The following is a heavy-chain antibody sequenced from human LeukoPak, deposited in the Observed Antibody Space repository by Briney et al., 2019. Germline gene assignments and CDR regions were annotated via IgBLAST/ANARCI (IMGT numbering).Heavy chain of an antibody. CDR3: ARGGATPMVFRY. V-gene: IGHV4-34*01. CDR1: GGSFSDYY. CDR2: INRHGRT. Sequence: SETLSLTCAVYGGSFSDYYWSWIRQPPGKGLEWIGEINRHGRTNYSPSLKSRVSISVDTSKNQFSLTLTSLTAADTAVYYCARGGATPMVFRYWGQGTLVTVSS. D-gene: IGHD5-18*01. J-gene: IGHJ4*02.